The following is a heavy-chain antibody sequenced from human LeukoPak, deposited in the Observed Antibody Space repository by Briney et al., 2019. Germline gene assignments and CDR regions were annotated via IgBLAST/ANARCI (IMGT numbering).Heavy chain of an antibody. D-gene: IGHD2-15*01. Sequence: ASVKVSCKASGYTFTGYYMHWVRQAPGQGLEWMGWINPNSGGTNYAQKFQGRDTMTRDTSISTAYMELSRLRSDDTAVYYCARDRCDSWYYFDYWGQGTLVTVSS. V-gene: IGHV1-2*02. CDR3: ARDRCDSWYYFDY. CDR2: INPNSGGT. J-gene: IGHJ4*02. CDR1: GYTFTGYY.